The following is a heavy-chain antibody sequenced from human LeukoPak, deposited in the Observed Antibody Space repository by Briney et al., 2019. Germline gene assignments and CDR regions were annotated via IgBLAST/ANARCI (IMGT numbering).Heavy chain of an antibody. Sequence: SGTLSLTCAVSGGSISSGGYSWSWIRQPPGKGLEWIGYIYHSGSTYYNPSLKSRVTISVDRSKNQFSLKLSSVTAADTAVYYCARGGYGDYPDYYGMDVWGKGTTVTVSS. D-gene: IGHD4-17*01. V-gene: IGHV4-30-2*01. CDR3: ARGGYGDYPDYYGMDV. CDR1: GGSISSGGYS. J-gene: IGHJ6*04. CDR2: IYHSGST.